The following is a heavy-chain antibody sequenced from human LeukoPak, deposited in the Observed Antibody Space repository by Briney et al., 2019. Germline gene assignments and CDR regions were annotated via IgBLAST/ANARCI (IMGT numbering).Heavy chain of an antibody. CDR1: GFTFSNAW. J-gene: IGHJ4*02. Sequence: PGGSLRLSCEASGFTFSNAWMNWVRQAPGKGLEWVSAISGSGGSTYYADSVKGRFTISRDNSKNTLYLQMNSLRAEDTAVYYCAKARDDYGDYDWDYWGQGTLVTVSS. CDR3: AKARDDYGDYDWDY. V-gene: IGHV3-23*01. CDR2: ISGSGGST. D-gene: IGHD4-17*01.